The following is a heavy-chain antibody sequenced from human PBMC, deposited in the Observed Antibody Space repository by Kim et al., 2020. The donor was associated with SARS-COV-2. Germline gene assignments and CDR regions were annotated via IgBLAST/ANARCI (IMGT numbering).Heavy chain of an antibody. V-gene: IGHV4-31*03. J-gene: IGHJ4*02. CDR1: GGSISSGGYY. CDR3: ARETGSGGSCYVDY. CDR2: IYYSGST. Sequence: SETLSLTCTVSGGSISSGGYYWSWIRQHPGKGLEWIGCIYYSGSTYYNPSLKSRVTISVDTSKNQFSLKLSSVTAADTAVYYCARETGSGGSCYVDYWGQGTLVTVSS. D-gene: IGHD2-15*01.